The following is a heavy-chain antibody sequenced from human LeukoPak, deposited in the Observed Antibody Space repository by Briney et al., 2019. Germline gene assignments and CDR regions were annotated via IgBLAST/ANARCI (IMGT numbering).Heavy chain of an antibody. J-gene: IGHJ4*02. CDR2: IIPILGIA. CDR1: GGTFSSYA. Sequence: GASVKVSCKASGGTFSSYAISWVRQAPGQGLEWMGRIIPILGIANYAQKFQGRVTITADKSTSTAYMELSSLRSEDTAVYYCARGDFRGQGMTTVTTLDYWGQGTLVTVSS. CDR3: ARGDFRGQGMTTVTTLDY. V-gene: IGHV1-69*04. D-gene: IGHD4-11*01.